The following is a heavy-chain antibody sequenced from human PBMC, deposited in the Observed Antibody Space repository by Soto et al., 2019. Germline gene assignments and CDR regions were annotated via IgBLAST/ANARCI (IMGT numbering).Heavy chain of an antibody. D-gene: IGHD1-26*01. CDR3: AKDLPGELLPTCFDS. V-gene: IGHV4-39*02. CDR2: IYYSGST. CDR1: GGSISSSSYY. J-gene: IGHJ5*01. Sequence: PSETLSLTCTVSGGSISSSSYYWGWIRQPPGKGLEWIGSIYYSGSTYYNPSLKSRVTISRDNSKNTLYLQMNSLKVEDTAVYYCAKDLPGELLPTCFDSWGQGTLVTVSS.